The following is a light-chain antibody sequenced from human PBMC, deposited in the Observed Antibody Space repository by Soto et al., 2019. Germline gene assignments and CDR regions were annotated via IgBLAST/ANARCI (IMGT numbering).Light chain of an antibody. Sequence: DIQMTQSPSSVSASVGDGVTITCRASQSIASWLTWYQQKPGKAPKVLIYAASRWQSGVPSRFSGSESGTTFTLTITHLQPEGFATYYCQQASSFPLTFGGGTKVDIK. V-gene: IGKV1-12*01. CDR3: QQASSFPLT. J-gene: IGKJ4*01. CDR1: QSIASW. CDR2: AAS.